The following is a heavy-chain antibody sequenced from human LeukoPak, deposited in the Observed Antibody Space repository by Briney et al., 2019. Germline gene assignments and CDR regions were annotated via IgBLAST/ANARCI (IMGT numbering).Heavy chain of an antibody. CDR2: VNHSGST. J-gene: IGHJ4*02. CDR3: ARHGRTYYYDSSGSLPFDY. CDR1: GGSFSGYY. Sequence: PSETLSLTCAVHGGSFSGYYWNWIRQPPGKGLEWIGEVNHSGSTTYNPSLKSRVTISVDTSKKQFSLKLTSVTAADTAVYYCARHGRTYYYDSSGSLPFDYWGQGTLVTVSS. V-gene: IGHV4-34*01. D-gene: IGHD3-22*01.